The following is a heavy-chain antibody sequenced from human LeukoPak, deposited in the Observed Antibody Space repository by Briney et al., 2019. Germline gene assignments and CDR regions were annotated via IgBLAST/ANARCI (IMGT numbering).Heavy chain of an antibody. CDR3: ASILLWFGEGYYYYMDV. Sequence: SETLSLTCTVSGGSISSSSYYWGWIRQPPGKGLEWIGSIYYSGSTYYNPSLKSRVTISVDTSKNQFSLKLSSVTAADTAVYYCASILLWFGEGYYYYMDVWGKGTTATISS. V-gene: IGHV4-39*01. D-gene: IGHD3-10*01. CDR1: GGSISSSSYY. J-gene: IGHJ6*03. CDR2: IYYSGST.